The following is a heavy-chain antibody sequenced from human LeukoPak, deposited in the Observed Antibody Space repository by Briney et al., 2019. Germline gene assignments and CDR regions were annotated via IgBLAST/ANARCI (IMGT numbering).Heavy chain of an antibody. D-gene: IGHD1-26*01. CDR1: GFTFSSYC. V-gene: IGHV3-7*01. Sequence: GGSLRLSCAASGFTFSSYCMNWVRQAPGKGLEWVANIKQDGSEKYYADSVKVRFTISRDNARNSLYLQMNSLRVEDTAVYYCARDPGSYTSYWGQGTLVTVSS. J-gene: IGHJ4*02. CDR2: IKQDGSEK. CDR3: ARDPGSYTSY.